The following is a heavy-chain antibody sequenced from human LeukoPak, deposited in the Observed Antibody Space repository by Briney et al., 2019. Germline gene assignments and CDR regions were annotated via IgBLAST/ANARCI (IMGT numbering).Heavy chain of an antibody. Sequence: GGSLRLSCAASGFTFSSYGMHWVRQAPGKGLEWVAFIRYDGSNKYYTDSVKGRFTISRDNSKNTLYLQMNSLRAEDTAVYYCAKAAGYSSGWSDYYFDYWGQGTLVTVSS. V-gene: IGHV3-30*02. CDR3: AKAAGYSSGWSDYYFDY. J-gene: IGHJ4*02. CDR2: IRYDGSNK. CDR1: GFTFSSYG. D-gene: IGHD6-19*01.